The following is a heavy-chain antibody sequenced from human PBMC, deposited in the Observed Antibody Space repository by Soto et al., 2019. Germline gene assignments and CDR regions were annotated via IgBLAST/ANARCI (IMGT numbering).Heavy chain of an antibody. V-gene: IGHV3-23*01. J-gene: IGHJ4*02. CDR3: AKNPGYSYDSTGYHFDY. D-gene: IGHD3-22*01. CDR1: EFTFSNYA. Sequence: EVPLLESGGGLVQPGGSLRLSCAASEFTFSNYAMSWVRQAPGKGLEWVSAISYGGGTTYYADSVKGRFTISRDNSKNTLYLQMNSRRAEDTAVYYCAKNPGYSYDSTGYHFDYWGQGTLVTVSS. CDR2: ISYGGGTT.